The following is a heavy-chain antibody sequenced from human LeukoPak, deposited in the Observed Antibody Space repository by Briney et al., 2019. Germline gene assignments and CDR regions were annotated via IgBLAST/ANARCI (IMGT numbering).Heavy chain of an antibody. V-gene: IGHV4-59*08. CDR2: IYYSGSS. Sequence: SETLSLTCTVSGASISSSYWSWIRQPPGKGLEWIGYIYYSGSSSYNPSLKSRVTISVDTSKNQFSLKLSSVTAADTAVYYCARRESGASSSWYDFDYWGQGALVTVSS. CDR3: ARRESGASSSWYDFDY. CDR1: GASISSSY. D-gene: IGHD3-22*01. J-gene: IGHJ4*02.